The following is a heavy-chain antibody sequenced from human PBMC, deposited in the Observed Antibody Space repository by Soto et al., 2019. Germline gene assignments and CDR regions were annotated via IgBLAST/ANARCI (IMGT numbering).Heavy chain of an antibody. CDR1: GFTFSSYA. CDR2: ISGSGGST. CDR3: AKGPYYYGSGSYPTPN. Sequence: GGSLRLSCAASGFTFSSYAMSWVRQAPGKGLEWVSAISGSGGSTYYADSVKGRFTISRDNSKNTLYLQMNSLRAEDTAVYYCAKGPYYYGSGSYPTPNWGQGTPVPVYS. V-gene: IGHV3-23*01. D-gene: IGHD3-10*01. J-gene: IGHJ4*02.